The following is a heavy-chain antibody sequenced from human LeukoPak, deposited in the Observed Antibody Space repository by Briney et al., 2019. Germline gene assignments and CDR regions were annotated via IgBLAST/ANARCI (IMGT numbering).Heavy chain of an antibody. D-gene: IGHD3-22*01. Sequence: SVKVSCKASGGTFSSYAISWVRQAPGQGLEWMGGIIPIFGTANYAQKFQGRVTITTDESTSTAYMELSSLRSEDTAVYYCARGAPIKYYYDSSGYYSFDYWGQGTLVTVSS. CDR3: ARGAPIKYYYDSSGYYSFDY. CDR1: GGTFSSYA. CDR2: IIPIFGTA. J-gene: IGHJ4*02. V-gene: IGHV1-69*05.